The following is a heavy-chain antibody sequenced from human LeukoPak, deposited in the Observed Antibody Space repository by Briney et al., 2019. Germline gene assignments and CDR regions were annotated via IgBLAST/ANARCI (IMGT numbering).Heavy chain of an antibody. CDR3: ASYIVGATIDY. V-gene: IGHV3-21*01. J-gene: IGHJ4*02. Sequence: GGSLRLSCAASGFTFSNYNMNWVRQAPGKGLEWVSSITSSSSYIYYADSVKGRFTISRDNAKNSLYLQMNSLRAEDTAVYYCASYIVGATIDYWGQGTLVTVSS. D-gene: IGHD1-26*01. CDR2: ITSSSSYI. CDR1: GFTFSNYN.